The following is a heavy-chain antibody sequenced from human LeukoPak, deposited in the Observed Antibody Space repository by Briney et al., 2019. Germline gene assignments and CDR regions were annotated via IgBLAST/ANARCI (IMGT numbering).Heavy chain of an antibody. J-gene: IGHJ4*02. CDR2: IYYSGST. V-gene: IGHV4-59*01. CDR3: ARVGSGSYTGSFDY. CDR1: GFTFSSYW. Sequence: GSLRLSCAASGFTFSSYWMGWVRQPPGKGLEWIGSIYYSGSTNYNPSLKSRVTILVDMSKNQFSLKLTSMTAADTAVYYCARVGSGSYTGSFDYWGQGTLVTVSS. D-gene: IGHD3-3*01.